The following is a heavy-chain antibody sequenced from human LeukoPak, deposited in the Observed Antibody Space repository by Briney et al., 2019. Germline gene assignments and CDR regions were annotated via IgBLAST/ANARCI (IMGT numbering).Heavy chain of an antibody. J-gene: IGHJ4*02. D-gene: IGHD6-13*01. CDR1: GGALSSGSYY. CDR2: IYYSGTT. CDR3: ARRPRAAGIDY. Sequence: LGTLSLTCTVSGGALSSGSYYWGWIRQPPGKGLGWSGNIYYSGTTYYNPSLKSRVTISVDKSKNQFSLKMTSVTAADTAVYYCARRPRAAGIDYWGQGTLVTVSS. V-gene: IGHV4-39*07.